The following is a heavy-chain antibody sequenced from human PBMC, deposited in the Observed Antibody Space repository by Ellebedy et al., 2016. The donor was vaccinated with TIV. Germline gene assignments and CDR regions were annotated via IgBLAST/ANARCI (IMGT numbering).Heavy chain of an antibody. V-gene: IGHV3-11*01. CDR2: ISSSDSTV. D-gene: IGHD3-16*01. J-gene: IGHJ4*02. Sequence: PGGSLRLSCAASGFTFTDFYMSWVRQAPGKGLEWVSYISSSDSTVYYPDSVKGRFTISRDNAKRSLFLQMNSLRVDDTAVYYCVTWGQSYGRWGQGSLVTISS. CDR1: GFTFTDFY. CDR3: VTWGQSYGR.